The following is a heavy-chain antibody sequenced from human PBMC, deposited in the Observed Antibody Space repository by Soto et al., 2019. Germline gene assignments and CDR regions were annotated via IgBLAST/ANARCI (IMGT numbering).Heavy chain of an antibody. CDR2: ISGSGGTT. V-gene: IGHV3-23*01. D-gene: IGHD4-17*01. CDR3: AKGIYGGGGYYYYGMDV. J-gene: IGHJ6*02. CDR1: GFTFSSYA. Sequence: PGGSVRLSCAASGFTFSSYAMSWVRQAPGKGLEWVSAISGSGGTTYYADSVKGRFTISRDNSKNTVYVQMNSLRAEDTAIYYCAKGIYGGGGYYYYGMDVWGQGTTVTVSS.